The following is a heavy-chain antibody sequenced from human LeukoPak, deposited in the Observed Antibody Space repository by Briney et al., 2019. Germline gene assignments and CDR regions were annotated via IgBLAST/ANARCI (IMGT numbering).Heavy chain of an antibody. J-gene: IGHJ6*03. CDR3: ASCSSTEDYYYYYMDV. D-gene: IGHD2-2*01. V-gene: IGHV4-39*07. Sequence: SETLSLTCTVSGGSISSSSYYWGRIRQPPGKGLVWIVSIYYSGSSYYNPSLKSRVTISVDTSKNQFSLKLSSVTAADTAVYYCASCSSTEDYYYYYMDVWGKGTTVTVSS. CDR1: GGSISSSSYY. CDR2: IYYSGSS.